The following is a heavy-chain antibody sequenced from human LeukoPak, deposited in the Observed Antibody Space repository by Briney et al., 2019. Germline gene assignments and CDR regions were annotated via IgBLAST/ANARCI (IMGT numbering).Heavy chain of an antibody. J-gene: IGHJ4*02. Sequence: GESLKISCKGSGYTFTTYWIGWVRQMPGKGLEWMGIIYPGDSDTRYSPPFQGQVTISADKSISTAYLQWSSLKASDTAMYYCARRLFRSGSSLTFDYWGQGTLVTVSS. D-gene: IGHD1-26*01. CDR1: GYTFTTYW. V-gene: IGHV5-51*01. CDR3: ARRLFRSGSSLTFDY. CDR2: IYPGDSDT.